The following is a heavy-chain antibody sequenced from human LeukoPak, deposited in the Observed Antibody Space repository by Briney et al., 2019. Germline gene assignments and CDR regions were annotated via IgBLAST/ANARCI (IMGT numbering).Heavy chain of an antibody. J-gene: IGHJ5*02. D-gene: IGHD6-13*01. Sequence: GGSLKLSCAASGFTFSSYAMSWVRQAPGKGLEWVSAISGSGGSTYYADSVEGRFTISRDNSKNTLYLQMNSLRAEDTAVYYCAKGQQVVFNNWFDPWGQGTLVTVSS. CDR3: AKGQQVVFNNWFDP. CDR1: GFTFSSYA. V-gene: IGHV3-23*01. CDR2: ISGSGGST.